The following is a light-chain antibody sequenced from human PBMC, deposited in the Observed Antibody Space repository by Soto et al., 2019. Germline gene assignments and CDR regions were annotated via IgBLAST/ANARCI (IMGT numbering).Light chain of an antibody. Sequence: EIVLAQSPGTLSLSPGERATLSCRASQIVGSRYLAWYQQKPGQAPRLLIYGASSRATGIPDRFSGRGSGKDVTLTISRLEPEDFAVYYCQEYGPSRTFGQGTKVDI. CDR1: QIVGSRY. J-gene: IGKJ1*01. CDR2: GAS. CDR3: QEYGPSRT. V-gene: IGKV3-20*01.